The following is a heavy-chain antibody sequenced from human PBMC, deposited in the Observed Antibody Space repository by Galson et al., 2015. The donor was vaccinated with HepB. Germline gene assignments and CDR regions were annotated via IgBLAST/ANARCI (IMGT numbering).Heavy chain of an antibody. V-gene: IGHV3-7*03. J-gene: IGHJ6*02. CDR2: IKQDGSEK. Sequence: LRLSCAASGFTFSSYWMSWVRQAPGKGLEWVANIKQDGSEKYYVDSVKGRFTISRDNAKNSLYLQMNSLRAEDTAVYYCARDHPRHTHYYGSGSYNYYYGMDVWGQGTTVTVSS. CDR1: GFTFSSYW. CDR3: ARDHPRHTHYYGSGSYNYYYGMDV. D-gene: IGHD3-10*01.